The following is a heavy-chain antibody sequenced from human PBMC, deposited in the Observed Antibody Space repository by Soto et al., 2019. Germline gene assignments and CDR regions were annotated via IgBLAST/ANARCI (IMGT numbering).Heavy chain of an antibody. CDR2: IIPILGIA. CDR3: ARGSVAAAGGFDY. D-gene: IGHD6-13*01. Sequence: QVQLVQSGAEVKKPGSSVKVSCKASGGTFSSYTISWVRQAPGQGLEWMGRIIPILGIANYAQKFQGRVTITADKSTSTAYMELSSLRSEDTAVYYCARGSVAAAGGFDYWGQGTLVTVSS. V-gene: IGHV1-69*02. J-gene: IGHJ4*02. CDR1: GGTFSSYT.